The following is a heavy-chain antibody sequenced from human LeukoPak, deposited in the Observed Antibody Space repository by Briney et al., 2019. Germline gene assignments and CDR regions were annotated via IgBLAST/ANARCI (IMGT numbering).Heavy chain of an antibody. V-gene: IGHV3-74*01. D-gene: IGHD1-26*01. J-gene: IGHJ4*02. CDR2: ISSDGSRP. CDR1: GFTVSSNY. Sequence: GGSLRLSCAASGFTVSSNYMHWVRQAPGKGLVWVSGISSDGSRPRYADSVNGRFTISRDNAKNTLYLQMNSLRAEDTAVYFCVRDGQGSTPLDYWGQGTLVTVSS. CDR3: VRDGQGSTPLDY.